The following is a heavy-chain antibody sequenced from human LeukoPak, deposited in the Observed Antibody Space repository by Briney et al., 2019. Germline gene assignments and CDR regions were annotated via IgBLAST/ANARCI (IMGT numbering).Heavy chain of an antibody. CDR2: FDPEDGET. Sequence: ASVKVSCKVSGYTLTELSMHWVRQAPGKGLEWMGGFDPEDGETIYAQKFQGRVTMTEDTSTDTAYVELSSLRSEDTAVYYCATDPQWLFFRGFDPWGQGTLVTVSS. CDR3: ATDPQWLFFRGFDP. CDR1: GYTLTELS. J-gene: IGHJ5*02. V-gene: IGHV1-24*01. D-gene: IGHD3-22*01.